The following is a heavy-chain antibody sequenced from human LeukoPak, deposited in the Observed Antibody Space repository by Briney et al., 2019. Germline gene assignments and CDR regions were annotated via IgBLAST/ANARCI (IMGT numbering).Heavy chain of an antibody. CDR2: IPWHGNNP. CDR3: ARLASTVTSPLDY. CDR1: GFTSSSYT. D-gene: IGHD4-11*01. J-gene: IGHJ4*02. Sequence: PGGSLRFSCAASGFTSSSYTMHWVRQAPGKGLEWVALIPWHGNNPYYADSVQGRFTISRDSSRNTLYLQMNSLRTEDMAEYYCARLASTVTSPLDYWGQGTLVTVSS. V-gene: IGHV3-30*04.